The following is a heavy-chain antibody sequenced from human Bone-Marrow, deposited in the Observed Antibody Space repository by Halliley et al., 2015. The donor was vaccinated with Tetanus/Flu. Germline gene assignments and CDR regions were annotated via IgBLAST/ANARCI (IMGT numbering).Heavy chain of an antibody. Sequence: WVAVISDDGTQKNYADSVKGRFTISRGNSKNTVSLQVNSLRAEDTAVYYCAKDLRGRYYGFDYWGQGALVTVSS. CDR2: ISDDGTQK. D-gene: IGHD1-26*01. CDR3: AKDLRGRYYGFDY. J-gene: IGHJ4*02. V-gene: IGHV3-30*18.